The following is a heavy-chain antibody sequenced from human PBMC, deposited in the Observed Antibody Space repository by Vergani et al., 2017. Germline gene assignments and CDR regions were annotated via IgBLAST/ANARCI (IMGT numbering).Heavy chain of an antibody. D-gene: IGHD2-21*01. CDR3: ARDGGEYDKDALDV. J-gene: IGHJ3*01. V-gene: IGHV4-61*02. CDR1: GGSFSTGGQS. CDR2: IYTRGSP. Sequence: QVQLQESGPGLVQPSQTLSLTCPVSGGSFSTGGQSLTWLRQYAGKGLEGIGRIYTRGSPKYNPSLRSRAIMSVDASKKQFSLKLTSVTAADTAVYYCARDGGEYDKDALDVWGQGTKVTVTS.